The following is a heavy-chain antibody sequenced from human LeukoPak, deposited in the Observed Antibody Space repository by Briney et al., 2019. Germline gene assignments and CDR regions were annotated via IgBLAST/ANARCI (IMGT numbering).Heavy chain of an antibody. Sequence: SETLSLTCTVSGGSISSYYWSWIRQPPGKGLEWNGHIYYTGSTNYNPSLKSRVTISIDTSKNQFSLKLSSVTAADTAVYYCARQNGLYYDSSGDGFDIWGQGTRVTVSA. CDR1: GGSISSYY. J-gene: IGHJ3*02. D-gene: IGHD3-22*01. CDR3: ARQNGLYYDSSGDGFDI. CDR2: IYYTGST. V-gene: IGHV4-59*08.